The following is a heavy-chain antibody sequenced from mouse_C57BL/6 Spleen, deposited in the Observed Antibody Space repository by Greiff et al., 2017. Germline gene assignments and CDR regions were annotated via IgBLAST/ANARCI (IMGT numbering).Heavy chain of an antibody. CDR2: IDPETGGT. CDR3: TRSFDYAYYFDY. Sequence: VQLQQSGAELVRPGASVTLSCKASGYTFTDYEMHWVKQTPVHGLEWIGAIDPETGGTAYNQKFKGKAILTADKSSSTAYMELRSLTSEDSAVYYCTRSFDYAYYFDYWGQGTTLTVSS. V-gene: IGHV1-15*01. D-gene: IGHD2-4*01. J-gene: IGHJ2*01. CDR1: GYTFTDYE.